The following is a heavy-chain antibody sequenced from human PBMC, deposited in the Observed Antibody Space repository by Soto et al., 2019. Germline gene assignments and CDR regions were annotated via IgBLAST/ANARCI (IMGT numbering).Heavy chain of an antibody. Sequence: PGESLKISCGGSGYSFTVYWIAWVRQMPGKGLEWMGIIYPGDSDTRYSPSFQGQVTISADKSISTVYLQWSSLKASDTAIYYCARQGSNGAYYYYGMDVWGQGTTVTVSS. J-gene: IGHJ6*02. CDR1: GYSFTVYW. CDR3: ARQGSNGAYYYYGMDV. V-gene: IGHV5-51*01. D-gene: IGHD2-8*01. CDR2: IYPGDSDT.